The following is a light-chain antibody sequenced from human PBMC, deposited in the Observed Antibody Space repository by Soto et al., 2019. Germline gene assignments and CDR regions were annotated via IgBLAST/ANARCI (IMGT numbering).Light chain of an antibody. Sequence: DIQMTQSPSTLSGSVGDRVTITCRASQSISSRLAWYQQKPGKAPKLLIYDASSLESGVPSRFSGSGSGTEFTLTISSLQPDDFATYYCQQYNSYSCTFGQGTKVDI. CDR2: DAS. J-gene: IGKJ1*01. V-gene: IGKV1-5*01. CDR1: QSISSR. CDR3: QQYNSYSCT.